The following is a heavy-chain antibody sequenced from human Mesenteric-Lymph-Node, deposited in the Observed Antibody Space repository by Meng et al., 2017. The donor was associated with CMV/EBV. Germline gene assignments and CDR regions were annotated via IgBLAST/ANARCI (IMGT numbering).Heavy chain of an antibody. CDR2: IYYSGST. J-gene: IGHJ4*01. CDR1: GGSIGSSDYY. Sequence: SETLSLTCTVSGGSIGSSDYYWGWISQPPGKGLEWIGTIYYSGSTYYNPSLKSRVTLSVVSSKNQFSLKLRSVTAADTAVYYCARRRWLQYWTFDYWGHGTLVTVAS. V-gene: IGHV4-39*01. CDR3: ARRRWLQYWTFDY. D-gene: IGHD5-24*01.